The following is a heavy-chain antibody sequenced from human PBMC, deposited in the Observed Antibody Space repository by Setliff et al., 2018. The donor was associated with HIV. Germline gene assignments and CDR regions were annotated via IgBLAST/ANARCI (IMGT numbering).Heavy chain of an antibody. CDR2: ISWNSGVI. V-gene: IGHV3-9*01. Sequence: GGSLRLSCAASGFAFDDYHMHWVRQGPGKGLQWVAGISWNSGVIEYAGSVKGRFTISRDNAKSFLYLQMDSLRAEDTALYYCAKDRVGATNYYFDYWGQGTLVTVSS. J-gene: IGHJ4*02. CDR3: AKDRVGATNYYFDY. D-gene: IGHD1-26*01. CDR1: GFAFDDYH.